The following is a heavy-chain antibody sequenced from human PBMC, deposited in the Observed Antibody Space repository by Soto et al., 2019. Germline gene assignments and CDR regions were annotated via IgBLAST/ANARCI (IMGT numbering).Heavy chain of an antibody. J-gene: IGHJ4*02. CDR3: ARSPSPSYYYDSSGYYLMDPFDY. CDR1: GGTFSSYA. D-gene: IGHD3-22*01. Sequence: QVQLVQSGAEVKKPGSSVKVSCKASGGTFSSYAISWVRQAPGQGLEWMGGIIPIFGAANYAQKFQGRVTITADKSTSTAYMELSSLRSEDTAVYYCARSPSPSYYYDSSGYYLMDPFDYWGQGTLVTVSS. CDR2: IIPIFGAA. V-gene: IGHV1-69*06.